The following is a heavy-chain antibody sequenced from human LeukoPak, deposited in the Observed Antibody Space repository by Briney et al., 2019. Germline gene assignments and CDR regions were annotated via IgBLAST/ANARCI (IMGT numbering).Heavy chain of an antibody. V-gene: IGHV5-51*01. CDR2: IYPGDSDT. CDR3: ARGSCSSISCYNNFDY. J-gene: IGHJ4*02. Sequence: LGESLKISCKGSGYSFTSHWIGWVRQMPGKGLEWMGTIYPGDSDTRYSPSFQGQVTISVDKSISTAYLQWGSLKASDTAMYYCARGSCSSISCYNNFDYWGQGTRVTVSS. CDR1: GYSFTSHW. D-gene: IGHD2-2*02.